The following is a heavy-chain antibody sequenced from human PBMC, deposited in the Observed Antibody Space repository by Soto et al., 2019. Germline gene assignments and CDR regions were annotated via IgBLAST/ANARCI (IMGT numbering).Heavy chain of an antibody. Sequence: PGGSLRLSCAASGFTFSSYAMHWVLQAPGQGLEWVAVISYDGSNKYYADSVKGRFTISRDNSKNTLYLQMNSLRAEDTAVYYCARDWHPAFGWLFYFDYWGKGTLVTVSS. J-gene: IGHJ4*02. CDR2: ISYDGSNK. CDR3: ARDWHPAFGWLFYFDY. CDR1: GFTFSSYA. D-gene: IGHD3-9*01. V-gene: IGHV3-30-3*01.